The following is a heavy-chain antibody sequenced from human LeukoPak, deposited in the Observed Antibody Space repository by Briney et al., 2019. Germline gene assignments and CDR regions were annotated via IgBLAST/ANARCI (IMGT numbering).Heavy chain of an antibody. V-gene: IGHV3-23*01. CDR2: ISISGGST. Sequence: GESLRLSCAASGISISSYAMSWVRQAPGKGLEWVSGISISGGSTSYADSVKGRFTISRDNPRNTLYMETNSLRAEDTALYYCAIMHRYYDGRGYWVQWGQGTLVTVSS. CDR3: AIMHRYYDGRGYWVQ. D-gene: IGHD3-22*01. CDR1: GISISSYA. J-gene: IGHJ4*02.